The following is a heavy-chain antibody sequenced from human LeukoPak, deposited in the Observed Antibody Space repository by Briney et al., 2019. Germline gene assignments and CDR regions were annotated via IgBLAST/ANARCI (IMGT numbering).Heavy chain of an antibody. V-gene: IGHV3-74*01. CDR2: INSDGSSI. CDR1: GFTFSSHW. CDR3: ARDLLYDFWSGYYSSYYYYGMDV. J-gene: IGHJ6*02. Sequence: GGSLRLSCAASGFTFSSHWMHWVRQAPGKGLVWVSRINSDGSSISYADSVKGRFTISRDNAKNTLYLQMNSLRAEDTAVYYCARDLLYDFWSGYYSSYYYYGMDVWGQGTTVTVSS. D-gene: IGHD3-3*01.